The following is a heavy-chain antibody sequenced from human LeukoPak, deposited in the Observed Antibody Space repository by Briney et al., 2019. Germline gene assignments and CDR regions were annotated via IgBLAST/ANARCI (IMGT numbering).Heavy chain of an antibody. CDR1: GGSFSGYY. Sequence: PSETLSLTCAVYGGSFSGYYWSWIRQAPGKGLEWVSSVSTSGVGTYYADSVRGRFTISRDNSKNTVFLQMNSLRAEDSAVYYCAKDYAVGSIDYWGQGTLVTVSS. V-gene: IGHV3-23*01. CDR2: VSTSGVGT. D-gene: IGHD3-16*01. CDR3: AKDYAVGSIDY. J-gene: IGHJ4*02.